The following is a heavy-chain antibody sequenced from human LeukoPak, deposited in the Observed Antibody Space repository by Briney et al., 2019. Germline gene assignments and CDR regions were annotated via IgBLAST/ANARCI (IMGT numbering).Heavy chain of an antibody. D-gene: IGHD2-2*01. CDR3: ARVPEVVPAAYYFDY. CDR1: GGSISSYY. V-gene: IGHV4-4*07. CDR2: IYTSGST. J-gene: IGHJ4*02. Sequence: SETLSLTCTVSGGSISSYYWSWIRQPAGKGLEWIGRIYTSGSTNYNPSLKSRVTMSVDTSKNQFSLKLSSVTAADTAVYYCARVPEVVPAAYYFDYWGQGTLVTVSS.